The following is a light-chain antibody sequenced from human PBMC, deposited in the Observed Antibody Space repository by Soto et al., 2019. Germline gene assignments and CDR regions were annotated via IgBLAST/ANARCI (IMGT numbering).Light chain of an antibody. V-gene: IGLV2-14*03. CDR3: SSYTSSSTRV. CDR2: DIR. Sequence: QSVLTQPASVSGSTGQSITISCTGASSDVGGYKYVSWYQQHPGKAPKLMIYDIRNRPSGVSNRFSGSKSGNTASLTISGLQAEDVADYYCSSYTSSSTRVFGTGTKLTVL. CDR1: SSDVGGYKY. J-gene: IGLJ1*01.